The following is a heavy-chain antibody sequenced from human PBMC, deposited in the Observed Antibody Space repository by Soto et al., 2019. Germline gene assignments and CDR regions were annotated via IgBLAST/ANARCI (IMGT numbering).Heavy chain of an antibody. CDR2: IYWDDDK. J-gene: IGHJ4*02. CDR1: GFSLSTSGVG. CDR3: AHTGYDILTGYEINFDY. Sequence: SGPTLVNPTQTLTLTCTFSGFSLSTSGVGVGWIRQPPGKALEWLALIYWDDDKRYSPSLKSRLTITKDTSKNQVVLTMTNMDPVDTATYYCAHTGYDILTGYEINFDYWGQGTLVTVSS. V-gene: IGHV2-5*02. D-gene: IGHD3-9*01.